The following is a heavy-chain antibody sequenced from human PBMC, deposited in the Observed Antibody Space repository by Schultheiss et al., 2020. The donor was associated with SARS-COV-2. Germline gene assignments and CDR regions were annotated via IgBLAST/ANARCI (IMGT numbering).Heavy chain of an antibody. CDR2: IYPGDSDT. Sequence: GESLKISCKGSGYSFTSYWIGWVRQMPGKGLEWMGIIYPGDSDTRYSPSFQGQVTISADKSISTAYLQWSSLKASDTAMYYCARAMSIPPTRHLNAFDIWGQGTMVTVSS. D-gene: IGHD2-2*01. CDR3: ARAMSIPPTRHLNAFDI. CDR1: GYSFTSYW. J-gene: IGHJ3*02. V-gene: IGHV5-51*01.